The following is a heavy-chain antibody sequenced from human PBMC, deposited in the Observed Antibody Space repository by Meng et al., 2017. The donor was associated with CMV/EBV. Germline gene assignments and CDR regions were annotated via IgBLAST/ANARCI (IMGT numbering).Heavy chain of an antibody. CDR3: ASIADRGTVSTPGYAFDI. V-gene: IGHV3-20*04. D-gene: IGHD4-17*01. J-gene: IGHJ3*02. CDR1: GFTFDDYG. CDR2: INWNGGRT. Sequence: GESLKISCAASGFTFDDYGMCWVRRAPGKGLEWVSGINWNGGRTGYADSVKGRFTISRDNAKNSLYLQMNSLRAEDTALYYCASIADRGTVSTPGYAFDIWGQGTMVTVSS.